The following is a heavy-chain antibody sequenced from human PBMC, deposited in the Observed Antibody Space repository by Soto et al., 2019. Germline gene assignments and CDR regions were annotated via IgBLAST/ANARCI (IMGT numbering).Heavy chain of an antibody. CDR1: GGTFSSYA. CDR2: IIPLFGTA. D-gene: IGHD3-16*01. CDR3: AREVGVTEGYNWFDP. Sequence: QVQLVQSGAEVKKPRSSVKVSCKASGGTFSSYAVSWVRQAPGQGLEWMGGIIPLFGTANYAQKFQGRVTISADESTGRAYMEPSSLRSEDTAVYYCAREVGVTEGYNWFDPWGQVTLVTVSS. J-gene: IGHJ5*02. V-gene: IGHV1-69*01.